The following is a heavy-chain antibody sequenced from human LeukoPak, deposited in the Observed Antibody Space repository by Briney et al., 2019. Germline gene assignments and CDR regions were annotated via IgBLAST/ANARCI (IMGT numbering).Heavy chain of an antibody. J-gene: IGHJ4*02. V-gene: IGHV4-34*01. CDR1: GGSFSGYY. D-gene: IGHD4-17*01. Sequence: PSETLSLTCAVYGGSFSGYYWSWIRQPPGKGLEWIGEINHSGSTNYNPSLRSRVTISVDTSKNQFSLKLSSVTAADTAVYYCARGTMTTVTYYFDYWGQGTLVTVSS. CDR2: INHSGST. CDR3: ARGTMTTVTYYFDY.